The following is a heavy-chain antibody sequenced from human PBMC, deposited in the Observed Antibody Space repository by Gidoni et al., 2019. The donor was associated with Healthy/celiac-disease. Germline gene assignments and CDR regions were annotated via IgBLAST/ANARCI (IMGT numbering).Heavy chain of an antibody. Sequence: QVQLQQRGAGLLKPSETLSLTCAVYGGSFSGYYWSWIRQPPGKGLEWIGEINHSGSTNYNPSLKSRVTISVDTSKNQFSLKLSSVTAADTAVYYCARRITGTFGRRPYGMDVWGQGTTVTVSS. CDR2: INHSGST. V-gene: IGHV4-34*01. CDR3: ARRITGTFGRRPYGMDV. J-gene: IGHJ6*02. D-gene: IGHD1-7*01. CDR1: GGSFSGYY.